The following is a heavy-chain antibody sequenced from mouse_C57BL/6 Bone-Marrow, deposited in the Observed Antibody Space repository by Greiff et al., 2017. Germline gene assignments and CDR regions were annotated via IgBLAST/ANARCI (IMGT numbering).Heavy chain of an antibody. J-gene: IGHJ3*01. CDR3: ARSHGNWFAY. CDR1: GYTFTSYW. D-gene: IGHD2-1*01. Sequence: VQLKQPGAELVKPGASVKMSCKASGYTFTSYWITWVKQRPGQGLEWIGDIYPGSGSTNYNEKFTGKATLTVDTSSSTAYMQLSSLTSEDSAVYYCARSHGNWFAYWGQGTLVTVSA. CDR2: IYPGSGST. V-gene: IGHV1-55*01.